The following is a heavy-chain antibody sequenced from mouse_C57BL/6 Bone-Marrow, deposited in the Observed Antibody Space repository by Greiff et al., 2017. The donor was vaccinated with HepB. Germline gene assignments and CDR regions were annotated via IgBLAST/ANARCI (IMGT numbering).Heavy chain of an antibody. CDR2: ISYDGSN. V-gene: IGHV3-6*01. CDR3: ARVIYYDYDDY. J-gene: IGHJ2*01. D-gene: IGHD2-4*01. Sequence: DVKLQESGPGLVKPSQSLSLTCSVTGYSITSGYYWNWIRQFPGNKLEWMGYISYDGSNNYNPSLKNRISITRDTSKNQFFLKLNSVTTEDTATYYCARVIYYDYDDYWGQGTTLTVSS. CDR1: GYSITSGYY.